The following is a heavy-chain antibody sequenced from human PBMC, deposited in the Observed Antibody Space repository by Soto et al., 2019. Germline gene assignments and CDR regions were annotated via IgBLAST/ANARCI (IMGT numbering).Heavy chain of an antibody. V-gene: IGHV4-39*01. CDR1: GGSISSSSYY. J-gene: IGHJ6*02. Sequence: PSETLSLTCTVSGGSISSSSYYWGWIRQPPGKGLEWIGSIYYSGSTYYNPSLKSRVTISVDTSKNQFSLKLSSVTAADTAVYYCARRRIAARLYYYYGMDVWGQGTTVTVSS. CDR3: ARRRIAARLYYYYGMDV. CDR2: IYYSGST. D-gene: IGHD6-6*01.